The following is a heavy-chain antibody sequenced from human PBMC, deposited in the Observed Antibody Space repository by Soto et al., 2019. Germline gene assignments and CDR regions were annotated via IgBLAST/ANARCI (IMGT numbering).Heavy chain of an antibody. D-gene: IGHD3-22*01. CDR2: IIPIFGTV. V-gene: IGHV1-69*12. CDR1: GGTFSNYA. CDR3: ATGGERDYYDHSGWL. Sequence: QVQLVQSGAEVKKPGSSVKVSCKASGGTFSNYALDWVRQAPGQGLEWMGGIIPIFGTVRHAQNFQGRVTITADESTATAYMELSSLRYEDAAMYYCATGGERDYYDHSGWLWGQGTLVSVSS. J-gene: IGHJ1*01.